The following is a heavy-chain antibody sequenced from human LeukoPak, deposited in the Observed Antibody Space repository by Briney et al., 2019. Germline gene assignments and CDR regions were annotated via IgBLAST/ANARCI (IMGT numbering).Heavy chain of an antibody. CDR1: GFTFSSYA. CDR2: ISGSGGST. D-gene: IGHD5-18*01. CDR3: AKDYPPYSYGSFDY. V-gene: IGHV3-23*01. J-gene: IGHJ4*02. Sequence: PGGSLRLSCAASGFTFSSYARSWVRQAPGKGLEWVSAISGSGGSTYYADSVKGRFTISRDNSKNTLYLQLNSLRAEDTAVYYCAKDYPPYSYGSFDYWGQGTLVTVSS.